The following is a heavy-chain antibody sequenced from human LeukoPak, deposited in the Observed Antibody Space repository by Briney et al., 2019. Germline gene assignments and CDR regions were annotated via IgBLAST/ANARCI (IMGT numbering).Heavy chain of an antibody. J-gene: IGHJ3*02. Sequence: ASVKVSCKASGYTFTGYYMHWVRQAPGQGLEWMGWINPNSGGTNYAQTFQGRVTMTRDTSISTAYMELSRLRSDDTAVYYCARDVYDDAFDIWGQGTMVTVSS. V-gene: IGHV1-2*02. CDR3: ARDVYDDAFDI. CDR1: GYTFTGYY. D-gene: IGHD3-16*01. CDR2: INPNSGGT.